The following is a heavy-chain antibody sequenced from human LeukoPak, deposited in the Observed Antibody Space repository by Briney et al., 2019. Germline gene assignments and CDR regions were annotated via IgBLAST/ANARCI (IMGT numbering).Heavy chain of an antibody. J-gene: IGHJ6*02. CDR1: GFTFSSYA. Sequence: PGGSLRLSCAASGFTFSSYAMSWVRQAPGEGLEWVSAMSGSGGSTYYADSVKGRFTISRDNSKKTVYLQMNSLRAEDTAVYYCAKERVPGYYYGMDVWGQGTTVTVSS. D-gene: IGHD2-2*01. V-gene: IGHV3-23*01. CDR2: MSGSGGST. CDR3: AKERVPGYYYGMDV.